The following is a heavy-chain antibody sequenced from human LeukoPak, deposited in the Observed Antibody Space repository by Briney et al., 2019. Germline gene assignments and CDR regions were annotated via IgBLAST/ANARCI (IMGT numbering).Heavy chain of an antibody. CDR1: GGSFSGYY. D-gene: IGHD5-24*01. V-gene: IGHV4-34*01. J-gene: IGHJ1*01. CDR3: GAGQGYTWQY. Sequence: PSETLSLTCAVYGGSFSGYYWSWIRQPPGKGLEWIGEINHSGSTNYNPSLKSRLTISVDKSKNQFSLKLTSVIAADTALYYCGAGQGYTWQYWGQGTLVTVSS. CDR2: INHSGST.